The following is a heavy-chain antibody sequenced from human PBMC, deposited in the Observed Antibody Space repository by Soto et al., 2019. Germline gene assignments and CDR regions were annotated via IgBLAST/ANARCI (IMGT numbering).Heavy chain of an antibody. J-gene: IGHJ6*02. Sequence: SVKVSCKASGGTFSSYAISWVRQAPGQGLEWMGGIIPIFGTANYAQKFQGRVTITADESTSTAYMELSSLRSEDTAVYYCARAGGYCSSTSCLPGTNYYYYGMDVWGQGTTVTVSS. V-gene: IGHV1-69*13. D-gene: IGHD2-2*01. CDR1: GGTFSSYA. CDR3: ARAGGYCSSTSCLPGTNYYYYGMDV. CDR2: IIPIFGTA.